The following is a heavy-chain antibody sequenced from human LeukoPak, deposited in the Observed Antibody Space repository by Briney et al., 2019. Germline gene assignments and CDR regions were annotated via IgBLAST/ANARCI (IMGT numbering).Heavy chain of an antibody. V-gene: IGHV4-38-2*02. CDR1: AYSISSGYY. CDR2: IYYSGST. Sequence: SETLSLTCTVSAYSISSGYYWGWIRQPPGKGLEWIGSIYYSGSTYYNPSLKSRLSISLDTSKNQFSLNLSSVTAADTAVFYCARLGVTQDAFDIWGQGTMVTVSS. D-gene: IGHD3-10*01. CDR3: ARLGVTQDAFDI. J-gene: IGHJ3*02.